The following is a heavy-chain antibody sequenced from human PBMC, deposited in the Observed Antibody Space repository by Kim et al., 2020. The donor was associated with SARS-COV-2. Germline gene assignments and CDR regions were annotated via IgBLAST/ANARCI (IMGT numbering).Heavy chain of an antibody. J-gene: IGHJ6*02. CDR3: ARDQFGEEVSRLELPYYYYGMDV. Sequence: SVKVSCKASGGTFSSYAISWVRQAPGQGLEWMGGIIPIFGTANYAQKFQGRVTITADESTSTAYMELSSLRSEDTAVYYCARDQFGEEVSRLELPYYYYGMDVWGQGTTVTVSS. CDR1: GGTFSSYA. D-gene: IGHD1-7*01. V-gene: IGHV1-69*13. CDR2: IIPIFGTA.